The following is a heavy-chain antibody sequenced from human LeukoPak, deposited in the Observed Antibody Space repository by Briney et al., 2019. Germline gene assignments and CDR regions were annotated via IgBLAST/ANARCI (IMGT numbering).Heavy chain of an antibody. D-gene: IGHD4-17*01. J-gene: IGHJ4*02. Sequence: PGGSLRLSCAASGFTFSSYSMNWVRQAPGKGLEWVSSISSSSSYIYYADSVKGRFTISRDNAKNSLYLQMNSLRAEDTAVYHCASADGDFRYYWGQGTLVTVSS. CDR2: ISSSSSYI. V-gene: IGHV3-21*01. CDR3: ASADGDFRYY. CDR1: GFTFSSYS.